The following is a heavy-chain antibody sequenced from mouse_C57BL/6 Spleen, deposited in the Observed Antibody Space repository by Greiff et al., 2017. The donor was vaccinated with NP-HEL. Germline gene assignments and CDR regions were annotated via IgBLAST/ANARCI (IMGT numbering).Heavy chain of an antibody. J-gene: IGHJ4*01. CDR2: IDPSDSYT. D-gene: IGHD2-5*01. CDR3: ARRPYYSNGYAMDY. V-gene: IGHV1-69*01. CDR1: GYTFTSYW. Sequence: QVQLQQPGAELVMPGASVKLSCKASGYTFTSYWMHWVKQRPGQGLEWIGEIDPSDSYTNYNQKFKGKSTLTVDKSSSTAYMQLSSLTSEDSAVYYCARRPYYSNGYAMDYWGQGTSVTVSS.